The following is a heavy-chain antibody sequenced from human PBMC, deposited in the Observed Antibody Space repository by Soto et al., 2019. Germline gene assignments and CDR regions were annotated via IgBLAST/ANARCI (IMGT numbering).Heavy chain of an antibody. CDR3: ARENIVVVPAAIHYYYYGMDV. CDR1: GYTFTGYY. D-gene: IGHD2-2*01. Sequence: ASVKVSCKASGYTFTGYYMHWVRQAPGQGLEWMGWINPNSGGTNYAQKFQGRVTMTRDTSISTAYMELSRLRSDDTAVYYCARENIVVVPAAIHYYYYGMDVWGQGTTVTVSS. V-gene: IGHV1-2*02. CDR2: INPNSGGT. J-gene: IGHJ6*02.